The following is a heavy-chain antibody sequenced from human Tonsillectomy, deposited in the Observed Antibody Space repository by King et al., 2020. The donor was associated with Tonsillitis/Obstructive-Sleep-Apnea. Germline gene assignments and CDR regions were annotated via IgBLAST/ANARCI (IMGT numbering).Heavy chain of an antibody. CDR1: GFTFSDFA. V-gene: IGHV3-23*04. D-gene: IGHD6-19*01. CDR2: TSNSGGST. J-gene: IGHJ4*02. CDR3: AKAEGGIAVAGSFDY. Sequence: VQLVESGGGLVQPGGSLRLSCAASGFTFSDFAMNWVRQAPGKGLEWVSGTSNSGGSTHYADSVKGRFTISRDNSKNSLYLQLNSLRAEDPAVYYCAKAEGGIAVAGSFDYWGQGTLVTVSS.